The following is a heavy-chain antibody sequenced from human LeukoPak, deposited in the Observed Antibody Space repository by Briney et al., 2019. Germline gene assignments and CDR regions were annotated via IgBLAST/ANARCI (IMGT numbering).Heavy chain of an antibody. CDR1: GGSFSGYY. J-gene: IGHJ3*02. CDR2: INHSGST. D-gene: IGHD2-2*01. Sequence: SETLSLTCAVYGGSFSGYYWSWIRQPPGKGLEWIGEINHSGSTNYNPSLKSRVTISVDTSKNQFSLKLSSVTAADTAVYYCAREGCSSTSCYLGAFDIWGQGTMVTVPS. V-gene: IGHV4-34*01. CDR3: AREGCSSTSCYLGAFDI.